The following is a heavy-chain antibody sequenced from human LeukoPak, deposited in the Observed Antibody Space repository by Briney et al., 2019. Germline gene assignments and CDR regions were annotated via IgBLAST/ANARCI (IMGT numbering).Heavy chain of an antibody. J-gene: IGHJ4*02. Sequence: PGRSLRLSCAASGFTFSSYDMHWVRHATGKGLEWVSIIDSVGDTYYPDSVKGRFTISRDNSKNTLYLQMNSLRVEDTAVYNCAKEGWQYQLLQPFDYWGQGTLVTVSS. CDR1: GFTFSSYD. CDR3: AKEGWQYQLLQPFDY. D-gene: IGHD2-2*01. CDR2: IDSVGDT. V-gene: IGHV3-13*01.